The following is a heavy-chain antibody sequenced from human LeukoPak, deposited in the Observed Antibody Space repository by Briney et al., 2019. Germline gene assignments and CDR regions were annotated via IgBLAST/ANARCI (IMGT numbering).Heavy chain of an antibody. Sequence: GASVKVSCKASGGTFSSYAISWVRQAPGQGLEWMGGIIPIFGTANYAQKFQGRVTITADKSTSTAYMELSSLRSEDTAVYYCARVSYSSSWYGINWFDPWGQGTLVTVSS. CDR2: IIPIFGTA. D-gene: IGHD6-13*01. J-gene: IGHJ5*02. CDR1: GGTFSSYA. V-gene: IGHV1-69*06. CDR3: ARVSYSSSWYGINWFDP.